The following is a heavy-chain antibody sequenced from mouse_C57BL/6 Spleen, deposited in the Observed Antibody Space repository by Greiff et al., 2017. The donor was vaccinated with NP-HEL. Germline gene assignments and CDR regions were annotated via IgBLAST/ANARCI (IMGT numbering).Heavy chain of an antibody. Sequence: EVQLQQSGAELVRPGASVKLSCTASGFNIKDDYMHWVKQRPEQGLEWIGWIDPENGDTEYASKFQGKATITADTSSNTAYLQLSSLTCEDTAVYYCTTSYDGYAWFAYWGQGTLVTVSA. CDR2: IDPENGDT. J-gene: IGHJ3*01. CDR1: GFNIKDDY. V-gene: IGHV14-4*01. CDR3: TTSYDGYAWFAY. D-gene: IGHD2-3*01.